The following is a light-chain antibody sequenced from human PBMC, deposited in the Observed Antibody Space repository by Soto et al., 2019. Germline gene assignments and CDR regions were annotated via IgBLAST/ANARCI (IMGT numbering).Light chain of an antibody. CDR3: MQALQSPLT. CDR1: QSLLYSNRYNY. CDR2: LGS. V-gene: IGKV2-28*01. Sequence: DIVMTQSPLSLPVTPGEPASISCRSSQSLLYSNRYNYLDWYLQKPGQSPQLLIYLGSNRASGVPDRFSGSGSGTEFTLKISRVEAEDVGVYYCMQALQSPLTFGGGTKVEIK. J-gene: IGKJ4*01.